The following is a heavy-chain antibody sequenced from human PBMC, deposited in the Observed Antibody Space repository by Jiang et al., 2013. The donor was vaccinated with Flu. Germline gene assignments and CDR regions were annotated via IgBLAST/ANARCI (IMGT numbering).Heavy chain of an antibody. V-gene: IGHV2-70*11. CDR1: GFSLNTRGMC. J-gene: IGHJ4*02. D-gene: IGHD3-9*01. CDR2: IDWDDSK. CDR3: ARSLGNYDILTGYFYGFDY. Sequence: PTQTLTLTCNFSGFSLNTRGMCVSWIRQPPGKALEWLARIDWDDSKYYTTSLKTRLTISKDTSKNQVVLTMTNMDPVDTATYYCARSLGNYDILTGYFYGFDYWGQGTLVTVSS.